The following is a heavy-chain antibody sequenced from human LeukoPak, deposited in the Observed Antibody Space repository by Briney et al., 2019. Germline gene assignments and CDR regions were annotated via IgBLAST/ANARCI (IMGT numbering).Heavy chain of an antibody. CDR1: GFTFDDYA. J-gene: IGHJ3*02. CDR3: AKDREVVNGAFDI. CDR2: ISWNSGSI. Sequence: GGSLRLSCAASGFTFDDYAMHWVRQAPGKGLEWVSGISWNSGSIGYADSVKGRFTISRDNAKNSLYLQMNSLRAEDTALYYCAKDREVVNGAFDIWGQGTMVTVSS. D-gene: IGHD3-22*01. V-gene: IGHV3-9*01.